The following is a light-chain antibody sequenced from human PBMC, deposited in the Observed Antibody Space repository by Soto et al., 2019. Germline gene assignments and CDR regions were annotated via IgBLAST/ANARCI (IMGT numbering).Light chain of an antibody. J-gene: IGKJ5*01. V-gene: IGKV2-28*01. Sequence: IVMTQSPRSLPVIPGEPAFISCRSIQRLQHNNGYNYLDWYLQKPGQSPQLLIYLGSNRASGVPDRFSGSGSGTDFTLKISRVEAEDVGVYYCMQGVQTPPITFGQGTRLEIK. CDR2: LGS. CDR3: MQGVQTPPIT. CDR1: QRLQHNNGYNY.